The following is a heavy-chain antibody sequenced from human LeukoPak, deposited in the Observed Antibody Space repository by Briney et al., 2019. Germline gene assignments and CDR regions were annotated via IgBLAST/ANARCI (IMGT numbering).Heavy chain of an antibody. D-gene: IGHD6-13*01. CDR3: ATLAFSGIAAAGTDFQH. V-gene: IGHV1-24*01. J-gene: IGHJ1*01. CDR2: FDPEDGET. CDR1: GYTLTELS. Sequence: ASVKVSCKVSGYTLTELSMHWVRQAPGKGLEWVGGFDPEDGETIYAQKFQGRVTMTEDTSTDTAYMELSSLRSEDTAVYYCATLAFSGIAAAGTDFQHWGQGTLVTVSS.